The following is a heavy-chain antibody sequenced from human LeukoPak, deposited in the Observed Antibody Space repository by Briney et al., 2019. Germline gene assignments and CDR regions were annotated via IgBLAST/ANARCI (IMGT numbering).Heavy chain of an antibody. CDR3: ARGDYDFWSGYSKYYFDY. Sequence: GGSLRLSCAASGFTFSSYAMNWVRQAPGKGLEWVSSISSSSSYIYYADSVKGRFTISRDNAKNSLYLQMNSLRAEDTAVYYCARGDYDFWSGYSKYYFDYWGQGTLVTVSS. V-gene: IGHV3-21*01. CDR2: ISSSSSYI. J-gene: IGHJ4*02. D-gene: IGHD3-3*01. CDR1: GFTFSSYA.